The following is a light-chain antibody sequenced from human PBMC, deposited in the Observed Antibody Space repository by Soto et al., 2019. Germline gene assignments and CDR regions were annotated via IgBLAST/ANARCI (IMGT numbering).Light chain of an antibody. Sequence: EIVFTQSPGTLSLSPGERATLSCRDSQSVSSYLAWYQQKPGQAPRLLIYDASNRATGIPARFSGSGAGTEFTRTISRLEPEDVAVYYCQQYGTSSRTFGQGTKVDIK. CDR1: QSVSSY. CDR3: QQYGTSSRT. CDR2: DAS. V-gene: IGKV3-20*01. J-gene: IGKJ1*01.